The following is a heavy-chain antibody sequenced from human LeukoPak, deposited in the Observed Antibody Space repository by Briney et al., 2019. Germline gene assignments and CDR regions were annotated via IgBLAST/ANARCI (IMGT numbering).Heavy chain of an antibody. Sequence: TGGSLRLSCAASGFTFSSYWMSWVRQAPGKGVEWVANIKQDGSEKYYVDSVKGRFTISRDNAKNSLYLQMNFLRAEDTAVYYCSRDSPERGYSYGPLDNYFDYWGQGTLVTVSS. CDR2: IKQDGSEK. CDR1: GFTFSSYW. D-gene: IGHD5-18*01. J-gene: IGHJ4*02. V-gene: IGHV3-7*01. CDR3: SRDSPERGYSYGPLDNYFDY.